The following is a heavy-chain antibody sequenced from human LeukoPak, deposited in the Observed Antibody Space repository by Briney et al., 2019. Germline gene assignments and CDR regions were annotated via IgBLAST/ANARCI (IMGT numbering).Heavy chain of an antibody. CDR3: TRDGRIVGATIGHFDY. V-gene: IGHV3-33*01. J-gene: IGHJ4*02. D-gene: IGHD1-26*01. CDR1: RFTFNTYG. Sequence: PGRSLRLSCAASRFTFNTYGMHWVRQAPGKGLEWVALIWYDGSKKYYADSLRGRFTISRDNSKNALYLQMNSLRAEDTAVYYCTRDGRIVGATIGHFDYWGQGTLVTVSS. CDR2: IWYDGSKK.